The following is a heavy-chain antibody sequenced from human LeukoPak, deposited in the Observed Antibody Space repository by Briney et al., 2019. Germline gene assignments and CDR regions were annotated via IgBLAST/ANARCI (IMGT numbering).Heavy chain of an antibody. V-gene: IGHV3-48*01. D-gene: IGHD3-22*01. CDR1: GFTFSSYS. CDR2: ISSSSSNI. CDR3: ARDSGYYYESSGD. J-gene: IGHJ4*02. Sequence: GGSLRLSCAASGFTFSSYSMNWGRQAPGKGLEWVSYISSSSSNIYYADSVKGRFTISRDNAKNPLYLQMNSLRAEDTAVYYCARDSGYYYESSGDWGQGTLVTVSS.